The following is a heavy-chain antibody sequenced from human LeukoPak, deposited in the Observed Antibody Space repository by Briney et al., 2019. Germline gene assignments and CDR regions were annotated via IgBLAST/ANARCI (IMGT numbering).Heavy chain of an antibody. D-gene: IGHD1-26*01. Sequence: SETLSLTCTVSGGSISGSYWSWIRQPPGKGLEWIGYIYYSGNTKYNPSLKSRVTISRDTSKNQFSLKLTSVTAADTAVYYCARDGSRSYFNWFDPWGQGTLVTVSS. CDR3: ARDGSRSYFNWFDP. CDR2: IYYSGNT. V-gene: IGHV4-59*01. J-gene: IGHJ5*02. CDR1: GGSISGSY.